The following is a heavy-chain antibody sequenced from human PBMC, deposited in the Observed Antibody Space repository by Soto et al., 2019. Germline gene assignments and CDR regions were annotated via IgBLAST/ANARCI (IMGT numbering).Heavy chain of an antibody. D-gene: IGHD3-22*01. CDR3: ARGYYDSSGHTGDY. CDR2: ISYDGSNK. Sequence: GGSLRLSCAASGFTFSSYAMHWVRQAPGKGLEWVAVISYDGSNKYYADSVKGRFTISRDNSKNTLYLQMNSLRAEDTAVYYCARGYYDSSGHTGDYWGQGTPVTVSS. J-gene: IGHJ4*02. CDR1: GFTFSSYA. V-gene: IGHV3-30-3*01.